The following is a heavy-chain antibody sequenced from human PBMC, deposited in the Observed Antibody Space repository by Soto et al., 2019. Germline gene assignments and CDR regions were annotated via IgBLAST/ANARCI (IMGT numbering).Heavy chain of an antibody. Sequence: EVQLLESGGGLAQPGGSLRLSCAVSGITFTNYAMGWVRQAPGKGLEWVSGISGNVGSTTHYADSVKGRFTISRDNSKNIPFLQMNSLRAEVTAVYYCAKHRGFVAGPFDSWGQGTLVIVSS. CDR1: GITFTNYA. V-gene: IGHV3-23*01. CDR3: AKHRGFVAGPFDS. CDR2: ISGNVGSTT. D-gene: IGHD6-19*01. J-gene: IGHJ4*02.